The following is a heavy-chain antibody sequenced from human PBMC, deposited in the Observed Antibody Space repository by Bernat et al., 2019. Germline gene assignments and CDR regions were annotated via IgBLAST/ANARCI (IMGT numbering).Heavy chain of an antibody. J-gene: IGHJ3*02. Sequence: QVQLVESGGGVVQPGRSLRLSCAASGFTINRYAMHWVRQAPGKGLEWVAVISIDGNKKHYAESVEGRFPISRDSSKNTLYLQMNSLRVEETAVYYCAKEGEGNNWSSFDIWGKGTIVSVSS. V-gene: IGHV3-30*18. CDR3: AKEGEGNNWSSFDI. CDR1: GFTINRYA. D-gene: IGHD1-1*01. CDR2: ISIDGNKK.